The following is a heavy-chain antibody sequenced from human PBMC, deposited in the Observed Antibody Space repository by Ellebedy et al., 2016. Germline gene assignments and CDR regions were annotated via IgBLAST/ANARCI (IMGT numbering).Heavy chain of an antibody. CDR2: VYTSGST. Sequence: SETLSLXCTVSGGSISRNYWSWIRQPAGKGLEWIGRVYTSGSTNYNPSLKSRVTMSVDTSKNQFSLKLSSVTAADTAVYYCARELSILTDSKLERGSYYYYYYMDVWGKGTTVTVSS. CDR1: GGSISRNY. CDR3: ARELSILTDSKLERGSYYYYYYMDV. D-gene: IGHD3-9*01. V-gene: IGHV4-4*07. J-gene: IGHJ6*03.